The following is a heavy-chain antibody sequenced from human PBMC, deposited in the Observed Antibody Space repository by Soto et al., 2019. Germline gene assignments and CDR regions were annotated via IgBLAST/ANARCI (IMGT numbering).Heavy chain of an antibody. CDR3: ALVGATSGGAFDI. V-gene: IGHV3-30-3*01. CDR2: ISYDGSNK. CDR1: GFTFSSYA. J-gene: IGHJ3*02. D-gene: IGHD1-26*01. Sequence: GGSLRLSCAASGFTFSSYAMHWVRQAPGKGLEWVAVISYDGSNKYYADSVKGRFTISRDNSKNTLYLQMNSLRAEDTAVYYCALVGATSGGAFDIWGPGTMVTVSS.